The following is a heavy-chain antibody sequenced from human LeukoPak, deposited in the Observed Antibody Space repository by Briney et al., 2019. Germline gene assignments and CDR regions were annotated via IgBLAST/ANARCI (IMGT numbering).Heavy chain of an antibody. V-gene: IGHV3-11*01. Sequence: PGGSLRLSCAASGFTFSDYYMSWIRQAPGKGLEWVSYISSSGSTIYYAGSVKGRFTISRDNAKNSLYLQMNSLRAEDTAVYYCARVDCSGGSCYFYYYYYYMDVWGKGTTVTVPS. CDR2: ISSSGSTI. J-gene: IGHJ6*03. CDR3: ARVDCSGGSCYFYYYYYYMDV. D-gene: IGHD2-15*01. CDR1: GFTFSDYY.